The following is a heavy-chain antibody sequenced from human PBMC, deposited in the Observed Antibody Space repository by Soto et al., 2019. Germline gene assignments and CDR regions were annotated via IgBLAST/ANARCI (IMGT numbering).Heavy chain of an antibody. CDR1: GDSISSSNW. Sequence: SETLSLTCAVSGDSISSSNWWSWVRQPPGKGLEWIGEVHHRGGTNYNPSHKSRLTISVDKSKNQFSLKLSSVTAADTAVYYCARGSYASTWFDWGQGTLVTAPQ. J-gene: IGHJ4*02. V-gene: IGHV4-4*02. D-gene: IGHD2-2*01. CDR3: ARGSYASTWFD. CDR2: VHHRGGT.